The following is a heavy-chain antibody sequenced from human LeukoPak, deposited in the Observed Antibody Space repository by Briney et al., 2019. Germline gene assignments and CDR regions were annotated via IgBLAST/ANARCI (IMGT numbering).Heavy chain of an antibody. J-gene: IGHJ4*02. Sequence: GGSLRLSCAASGFTFSNYEMNWVRQAPGKGLEWVSDISSRSTTKYYADSVKGRFTISRDNAKSSLSLQMNSLRAEDTAVYYCARIKSNYWGQGTLVTVSS. CDR1: GFTFSNYE. V-gene: IGHV3-48*03. D-gene: IGHD5/OR15-5a*01. CDR2: ISSRSTTK. CDR3: ARIKSNY.